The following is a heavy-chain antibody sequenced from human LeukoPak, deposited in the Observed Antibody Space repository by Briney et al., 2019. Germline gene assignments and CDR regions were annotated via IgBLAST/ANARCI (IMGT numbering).Heavy chain of an antibody. CDR3: ARDGRVQSIAAAPYYYYGMDV. D-gene: IGHD6-13*01. V-gene: IGHV3-21*01. Sequence: GGSLRLSCAASGFTFSSYSMNWVRQAPGKRLEWVSSISSSSSYIYYADSVKGRFTISRDNAKNSLYLQMNSLRAEDTAVYYCARDGRVQSIAAAPYYYYGMDVWGQGTTVTVSS. CDR1: GFTFSSYS. J-gene: IGHJ6*02. CDR2: ISSSSSYI.